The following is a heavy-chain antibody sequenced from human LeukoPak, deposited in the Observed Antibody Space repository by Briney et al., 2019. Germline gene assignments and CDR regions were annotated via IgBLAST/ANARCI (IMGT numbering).Heavy chain of an antibody. CDR1: GFTFSSYA. Sequence: PGGSLRLSCAASGFTFSSYAMSWVRQAPGKGLEWVSAISGSGGSTYYADSVKGRFTISRDNSKNTLYLQMNSLRAEDTAVYYWAKDRGYGGSYWYFDLWGPGTLVTVSS. CDR2: ISGSGGST. J-gene: IGHJ2*01. D-gene: IGHD5-12*01. CDR3: AKDRGYGGSYWYFDL. V-gene: IGHV3-23*01.